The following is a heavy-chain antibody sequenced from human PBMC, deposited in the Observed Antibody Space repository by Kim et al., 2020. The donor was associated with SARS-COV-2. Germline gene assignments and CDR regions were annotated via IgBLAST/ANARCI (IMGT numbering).Heavy chain of an antibody. V-gene: IGHV3-48*02. J-gene: IGHJ6*02. Sequence: GGSLRLSCAASGFIFSSSRMIWVRQAPGKGLEWVSYISSSANTKSYVDSVKGRFTISRDNAKKSLYLQMDSLRDEDTAVYYCARRKYGSGNYGGMDVWGQGTMVTVSS. CDR2: ISSSANTK. D-gene: IGHD3-10*01. CDR3: ARRKYGSGNYGGMDV. CDR1: GFIFSSSR.